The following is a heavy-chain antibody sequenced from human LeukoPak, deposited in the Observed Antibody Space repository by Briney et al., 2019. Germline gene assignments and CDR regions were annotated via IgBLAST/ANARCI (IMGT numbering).Heavy chain of an antibody. CDR1: GGSISSGGYY. CDR2: IYYTGRT. J-gene: IGHJ3*02. CDR3: ARHRIQIWLRDAFDI. Sequence: PSETLSLTCTVSGGSISSGGYYWGWIRQPPGKGLEWIGSIYYTGRTYYNPSLRSRVTISVDTSKNQFSLELNSVTAADTAVYYCARHRIQIWLRDAFDIWGQGTMVSVSS. V-gene: IGHV4-39*01. D-gene: IGHD5-18*01.